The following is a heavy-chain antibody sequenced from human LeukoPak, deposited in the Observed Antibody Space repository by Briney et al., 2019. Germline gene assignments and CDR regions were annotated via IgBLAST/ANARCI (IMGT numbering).Heavy chain of an antibody. V-gene: IGHV3-48*03. CDR3: ARRLGGSDAFNV. Sequence: PGGSLRLSCAASGFTFSSYEMNWVRQAPGKGLEWVSYISSSGSTIYYADSVKGRFTISRDNAKNSLYLQMNSLRADDTAVYYCARRLGGSDAFNVWGQGTMVTVSS. CDR1: GFTFSSYE. CDR2: ISSSGSTI. D-gene: IGHD1-26*01. J-gene: IGHJ3*01.